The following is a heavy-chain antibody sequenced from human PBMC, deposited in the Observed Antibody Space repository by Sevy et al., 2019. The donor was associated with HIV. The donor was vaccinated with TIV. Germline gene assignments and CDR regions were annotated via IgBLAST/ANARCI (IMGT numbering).Heavy chain of an antibody. V-gene: IGHV1-8*01. CDR3: ARDYCSGGSCYSASFLNDY. D-gene: IGHD2-15*01. Sequence: ASVNVSCKASGYTFTSYDFNGVRQATGQGLEWVGWMNLNRGNPGDAQKFQGRVTMTRNTSIRTAYMELSRLRSEDTAVYYCARDYCSGGSCYSASFLNDYWGQGTLVTVSS. J-gene: IGHJ4*02. CDR2: MNLNRGNP. CDR1: GYTFTSYD.